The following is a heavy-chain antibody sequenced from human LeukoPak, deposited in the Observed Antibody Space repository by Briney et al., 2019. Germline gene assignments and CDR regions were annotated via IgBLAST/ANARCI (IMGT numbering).Heavy chain of an antibody. D-gene: IGHD1-26*01. V-gene: IGHV1-8*03. CDR2: MNPNSGNT. CDR1: GYTFTSYD. CDR3: ASYIVGATGAFDI. Sequence: EASVKVSCKASGYTFTSYDINWVRQATGQGLEWMGWMNPNSGNTGYAQKFQGRVTITRNTSIGTAYMELSSLRSEDTAVYYCASYIVGATGAFDIWGQGTMVTASP. J-gene: IGHJ3*02.